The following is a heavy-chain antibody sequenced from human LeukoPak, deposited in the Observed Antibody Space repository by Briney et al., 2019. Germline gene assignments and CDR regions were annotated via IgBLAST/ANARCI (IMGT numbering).Heavy chain of an antibody. V-gene: IGHV4-38-2*02. D-gene: IGHD3-9*01. CDR1: GYSISSGYY. Sequence: PSETPSLTCTVSGYSISSGYYWGWIRQPPGKGLEWIGSIYHSGSTYYNPSLKSRVTISVDTSKNQFSLKLSSVTAADTAVYYCARLNYDILTGYYDRPGPVDYWGQGTLVTVSS. J-gene: IGHJ4*02. CDR3: ARLNYDILTGYYDRPGPVDY. CDR2: IYHSGST.